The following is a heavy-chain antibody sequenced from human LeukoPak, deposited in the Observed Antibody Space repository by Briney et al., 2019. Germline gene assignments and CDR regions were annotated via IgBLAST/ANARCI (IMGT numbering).Heavy chain of an antibody. V-gene: IGHV4-34*01. CDR3: ARGPHYDYVWGSYRKGQRGLHYFDY. J-gene: IGHJ4*02. CDR2: INHSGST. Sequence: SETLSLTCAVYGGSFSGYYWSWIRQPPGKGLEWIGEINHSGSTNYNPSLKSRATISVDTSKNQFSLKLSSVTAADTAVYYCARGPHYDYVWGSYRKGQRGLHYFDYWGQGTLVTVSS. D-gene: IGHD3-16*02. CDR1: GGSFSGYY.